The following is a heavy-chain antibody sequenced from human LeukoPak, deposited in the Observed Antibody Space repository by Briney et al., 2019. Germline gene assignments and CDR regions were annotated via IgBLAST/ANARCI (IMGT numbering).Heavy chain of an antibody. CDR1: VGSFRAYY. CDR3: VSSRRYSDVWRWFFGY. V-gene: IGHV4-34*01. Sequence: SETLSLTCVVYVGSFRAYYWSCIRQPPGKGLEWIGEINESGATNYNPSLKSRLTMSVDTSKNQFSLKLSSVTAADTAIYYCVSSRRYSDVWRWFFGYWGQGTLVTVSS. J-gene: IGHJ4*02. CDR2: INESGAT. D-gene: IGHD3-3*01.